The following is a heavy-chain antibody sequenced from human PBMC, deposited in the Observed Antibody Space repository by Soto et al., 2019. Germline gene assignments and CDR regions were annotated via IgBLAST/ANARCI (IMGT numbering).Heavy chain of an antibody. CDR2: IYSGGRT. J-gene: IGHJ6*02. V-gene: IGHV3-66*01. D-gene: IGHD4-17*01. CDR3: ARDLIPTGMDV. CDR1: GFTVSSNY. Sequence: EVQLVESGGGLVQPGGSLRRSCAASGFTVSSNYMSWVRQAPGKELEWVAVIYSGGRTYYADSVKGRFTISKDNSKNTLYLKMNSLRAEDTAVYYCARDLIPTGMDVWGQGTTVTFSS.